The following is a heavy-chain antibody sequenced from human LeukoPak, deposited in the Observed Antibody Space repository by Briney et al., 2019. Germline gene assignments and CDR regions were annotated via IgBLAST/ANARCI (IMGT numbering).Heavy chain of an antibody. V-gene: IGHV4-59*08. CDR3: ARLIVGATTVAY. J-gene: IGHJ4*02. CDR2: IHYSGTI. D-gene: IGHD1-26*01. Sequence: PSETLSLTCSVSGASISAYYWSWIRQPPGKGLEWIGYIHYSGTINYNPSLMSRVTISVDTSKNQFSLKLSSVTAADTAVYYCARLIVGATTVAYWGQGTLVTVSS. CDR1: GASISAYY.